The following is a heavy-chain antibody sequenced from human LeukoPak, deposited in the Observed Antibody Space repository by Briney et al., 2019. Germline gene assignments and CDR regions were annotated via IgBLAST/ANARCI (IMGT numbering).Heavy chain of an antibody. CDR2: INPNSGGT. CDR1: GYTFTSYY. CDR3: ARDYYDSSGYPYY. J-gene: IGHJ4*01. Sequence: ASVKVSCKASGYTFTSYYMHWVRQAPGQGLEWMGWINPNSGGTNYAQKFQGRVTMTRDTSISTAYMELSRLRSDDTAVYYCARDYYDSSGYPYYWGQGTLVTVSS. V-gene: IGHV1-2*02. D-gene: IGHD3-22*01.